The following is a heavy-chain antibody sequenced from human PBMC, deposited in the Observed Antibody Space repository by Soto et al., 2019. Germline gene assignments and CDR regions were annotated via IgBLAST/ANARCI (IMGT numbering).Heavy chain of an antibody. J-gene: IGHJ6*02. V-gene: IGHV1-69*02. D-gene: IGHD3-10*01. Sequence: QVQLVQSGAEVKKPGSSVKVSCKASGGTFSSYTISWVRQAPGQGLEWMGRSIPILGITNYAQKFQGRVTITAYQSTSTSYMELSSLRSEDTAMYYCAILVVGYYYCSGSYSNPRGMDVWGPGTTGSVSS. CDR1: GGTFSSYT. CDR3: AILVVGYYYCSGSYSNPRGMDV. CDR2: SIPILGIT.